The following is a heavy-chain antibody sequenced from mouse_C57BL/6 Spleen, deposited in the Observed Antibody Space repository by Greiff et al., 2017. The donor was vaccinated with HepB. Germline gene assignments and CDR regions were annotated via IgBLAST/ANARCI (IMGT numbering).Heavy chain of an antibody. CDR2: INPSSGYT. CDR1: GYTFTSSW. CDR3: ARHGEIYYDYSWFAY. Sequence: VQLQQSGAELAKPGASVKLSCKASGYTFTSSWMHWVKQRPGQGLEWIGYINPSSGYTKYNQKFKDKATLTADKSSSTAYMQLSSLTYEDSAVYYCARHGEIYYDYSWFAYWGQGTLVTVSA. D-gene: IGHD2-4*01. V-gene: IGHV1-7*01. J-gene: IGHJ3*01.